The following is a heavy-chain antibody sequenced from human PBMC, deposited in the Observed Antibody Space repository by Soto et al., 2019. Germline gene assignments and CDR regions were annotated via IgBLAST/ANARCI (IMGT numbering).Heavy chain of an antibody. CDR2: ISYDGSNK. Sequence: QVQLVESGGGVVQPGRSLRLSCAASGFTFSSYAMHWVRQAPGKGLERVAVISYDGSNKYYADSVKGRFTISRDNSKNTLYLQMNSLRAEDTAVYYCARAHDFWSGYYRGHYYGMDVWGQGTTVTVSS. V-gene: IGHV3-30-3*01. CDR3: ARAHDFWSGYYRGHYYGMDV. D-gene: IGHD3-3*01. CDR1: GFTFSSYA. J-gene: IGHJ6*02.